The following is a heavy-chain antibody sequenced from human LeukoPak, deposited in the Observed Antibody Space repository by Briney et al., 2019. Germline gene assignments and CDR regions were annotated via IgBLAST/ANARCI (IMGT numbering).Heavy chain of an antibody. CDR1: GDSISSSSYY. Sequence: SETLSLTCTVSGDSISSSSYYWGWIRQPPGKGLEWIGTIYYSGSTYYNPSLKSRVTMSVDTSKNQFSLNLSSVTAADTAVYYCARVGRDGYNYPLDYWGQGTLVTVSS. V-gene: IGHV4-39*01. D-gene: IGHD5-24*01. J-gene: IGHJ4*02. CDR2: IYYSGST. CDR3: ARVGRDGYNYPLDY.